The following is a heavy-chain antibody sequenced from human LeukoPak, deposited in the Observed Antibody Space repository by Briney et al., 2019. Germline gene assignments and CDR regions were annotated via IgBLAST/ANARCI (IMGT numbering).Heavy chain of an antibody. J-gene: IGHJ4*02. CDR2: ITGSGGST. CDR1: GFIFSNYA. CDR3: ARVEMATIIDY. Sequence: GGSLRLSCKASGFIFSNYAMSWVRQAPGKGLEWVSIITGSGGSTYYADSVKGRFTISRDNSKNTLYLQMNSLRAEDTAVYYCARVEMATIIDYWGQGTLVTVSS. V-gene: IGHV3-23*01. D-gene: IGHD5-24*01.